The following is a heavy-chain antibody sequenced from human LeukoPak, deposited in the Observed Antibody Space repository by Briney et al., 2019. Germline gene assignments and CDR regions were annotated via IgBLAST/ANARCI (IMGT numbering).Heavy chain of an antibody. V-gene: IGHV3-53*01. Sequence: GGSLLLSCASSGISVSSNYMCWVRHARGGGLGWVSVIYSGGGTYYANSVKGRFTISRDNSKNTLYLQMNSLRAEDTAVYYCARGGRYYESSGYYHDAFDIWGPGTIVTVSS. CDR2: IYSGGGT. J-gene: IGHJ3*02. CDR3: ARGGRYYESSGYYHDAFDI. D-gene: IGHD3-22*01. CDR1: GISVSSNY.